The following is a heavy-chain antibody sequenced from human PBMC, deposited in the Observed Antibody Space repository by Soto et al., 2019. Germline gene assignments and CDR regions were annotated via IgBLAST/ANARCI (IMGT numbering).Heavy chain of an antibody. J-gene: IGHJ5*02. V-gene: IGHV4-39*01. CDR2: IYYSGST. CDR1: GGSISSGNLH. CDR3: ARRERAAGTDWWFDP. D-gene: IGHD6-13*01. Sequence: LDPLSLIYTCSGGSISSGNLHSCWIRHPPGKGLEWIGSIYYSGSTYYSPSLKSRVTISVDTSKNQFSLKLSSVTAADTAVYYCARRERAAGTDWWFDPWGQGTLVS.